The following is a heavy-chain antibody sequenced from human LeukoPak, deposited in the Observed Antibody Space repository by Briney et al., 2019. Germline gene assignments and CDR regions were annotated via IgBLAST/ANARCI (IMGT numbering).Heavy chain of an antibody. Sequence: GGSLRLSCAASGFTFSGYEMNWVRQAPGKGLEGVSYISSSVSTIYYVDSVKGRFTISRDNAKNSLYLQMNSLRAEDTAVYYCAELGITMIGGVWGKGTTVTISS. CDR2: ISSSVSTI. D-gene: IGHD3-10*02. V-gene: IGHV3-48*03. CDR3: AELGITMIGGV. J-gene: IGHJ6*04. CDR1: GFTFSGYE.